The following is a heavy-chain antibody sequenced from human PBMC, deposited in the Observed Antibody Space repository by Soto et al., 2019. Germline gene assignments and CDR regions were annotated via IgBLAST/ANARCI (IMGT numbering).Heavy chain of an antibody. D-gene: IGHD6-19*01. CDR3: ARRSSGLYFDY. J-gene: IGHJ4*02. CDR2: NSGSGGST. CDR1: GFTFSNYA. Sequence: EVQLLESGGGLVQPGGSLRLSCAAPGFTFSNYAMNWVRQAPGKGLEWVSVNSGSGGSTYYADSVKGRFTISRDNSKNTLYLQMNSLRGEDTAVYYCARRSSGLYFDYWGQGTLVTVSS. V-gene: IGHV3-23*01.